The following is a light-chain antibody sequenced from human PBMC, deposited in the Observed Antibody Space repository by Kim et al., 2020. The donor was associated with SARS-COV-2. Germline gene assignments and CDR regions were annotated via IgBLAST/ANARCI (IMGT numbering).Light chain of an antibody. CDR3: QQHNRWPRT. CDR2: GAS. V-gene: IGKV3-15*01. CDR1: QRVNNN. J-gene: IGKJ4*02. Sequence: EIVMTQSPAALSVSPGEVVTLSCRASQRVNNNLAWYHQKPGQAPRLVIYGASTRATGIPARFSGSGSGTEFTLTISSLQPEDSAVYYCQQHNRWPRTFGGGTKVDIK.